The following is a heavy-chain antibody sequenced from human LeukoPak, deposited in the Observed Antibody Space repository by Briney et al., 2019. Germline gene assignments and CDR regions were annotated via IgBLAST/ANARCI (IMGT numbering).Heavy chain of an antibody. CDR2: INHSGST. CDR3: ARHGPPAYYFDY. J-gene: IGHJ4*02. Sequence: LSLTCAVYGGSFSGYYWSWIRQPPGKGLEWIGEINHSGSTYYNPCLKSRVTISVDTSKNQFSLKLSSVTAADTAVYYCARHGPPAYYFDYWGQGTLVTVSS. V-gene: IGHV4-34*01. CDR1: GGSFSGYY.